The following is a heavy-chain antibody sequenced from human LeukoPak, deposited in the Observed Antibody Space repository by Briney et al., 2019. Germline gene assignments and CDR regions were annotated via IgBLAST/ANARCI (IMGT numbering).Heavy chain of an antibody. V-gene: IGHV3-30-3*01. D-gene: IGHD6-13*01. CDR3: ASRYSSSPFDY. J-gene: IGHJ4*02. Sequence: GGSLRLSCAASGFTFSSYAMHWVRQAPGKGLEWVAVISYDGSNKYYADSVKGRFTISRDNSKNTLYLQMDSLRAEDTAVYYCASRYSSSPFDYWGQGTLVTVSS. CDR2: ISYDGSNK. CDR1: GFTFSSYA.